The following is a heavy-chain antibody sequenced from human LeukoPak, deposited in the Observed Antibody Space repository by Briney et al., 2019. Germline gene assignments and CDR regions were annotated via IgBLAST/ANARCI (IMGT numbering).Heavy chain of an antibody. V-gene: IGHV1-18*01. CDR3: ARDDRVAVAGPYYFDY. CDR2: ISAYNGNT. CDR1: GYTFTSYG. Sequence: GASVKVSCKASGYTFTSYGISWVRQAPGQGLEWMGWISAYNGNTNYAQKLQGRVTTTTDTSTSTAYMELRSLRSDDTAVYYCARDDRVAVAGPYYFDYWGQGTLVTVSS. D-gene: IGHD6-19*01. J-gene: IGHJ4*02.